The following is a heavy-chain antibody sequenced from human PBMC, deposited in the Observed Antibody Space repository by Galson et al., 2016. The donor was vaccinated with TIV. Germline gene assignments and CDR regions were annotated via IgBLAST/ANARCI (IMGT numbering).Heavy chain of an antibody. CDR1: GFSLGTSGMC. D-gene: IGHD6-13*01. CDR3: ARTRSAAAGGLDF. Sequence: PALVKPTQTLTLTCTFSGFSLGTSGMCVSWVRQPPGKALEWLARIDWDDDKYYSTSLKTRLTISMDTSKKKVVLMVTDVDPMDTATYFCARTRSAAAGGLDFWGQGTLVTVSS. J-gene: IGHJ4*01. CDR2: IDWDDDK. V-gene: IGHV2-70*11.